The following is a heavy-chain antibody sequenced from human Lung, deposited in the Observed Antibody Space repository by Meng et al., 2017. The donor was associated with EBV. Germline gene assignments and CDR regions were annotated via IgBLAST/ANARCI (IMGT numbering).Heavy chain of an antibody. V-gene: IGHV1-2*06. CDR1: GYTFTAYN. Sequence: QVQLVQSGAEVKKPGASVKVSCTASGYTFTAYNIYWVRQAPGQGPEWMGRINPGSGGAIYSQKFQGRVTLTRDTSTTYMELTSLRSDDTAVYYCARGTPGRSYSDYWGQGTLVTVSS. J-gene: IGHJ4*02. CDR2: INPGSGGA. CDR3: ARGTPGRSYSDY. D-gene: IGHD3-10*01.